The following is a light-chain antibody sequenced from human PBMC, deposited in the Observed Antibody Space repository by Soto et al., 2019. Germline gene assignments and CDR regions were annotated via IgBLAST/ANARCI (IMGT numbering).Light chain of an antibody. CDR2: KAS. Sequence: DIQMTQSPSTLSASVGDRVTITCRASQSISVWLAWYQQKAGKAPNLLIYKASRLESGVPSRFSGSGSETEFTLTISGLQPGDSATYYCLQKYFYPFTFGPGTKVDIK. J-gene: IGKJ3*01. V-gene: IGKV1-5*03. CDR1: QSISVW. CDR3: LQKYFYPFT.